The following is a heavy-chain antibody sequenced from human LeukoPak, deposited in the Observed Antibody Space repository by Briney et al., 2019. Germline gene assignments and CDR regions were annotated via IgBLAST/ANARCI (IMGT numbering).Heavy chain of an antibody. Sequence: SVKVSCKASGGTFSSYAISWVRQAPGQGLEWMGGIIPIFGTANYAQKFQGRVTITADESTSTAYMELSSLRSEDTAVYYCARGYEMTTDSYYFDYWGQGTLVTVSS. D-gene: IGHD5-24*01. J-gene: IGHJ4*02. CDR1: GGTFSSYA. V-gene: IGHV1-69*13. CDR3: ARGYEMTTDSYYFDY. CDR2: IIPIFGTA.